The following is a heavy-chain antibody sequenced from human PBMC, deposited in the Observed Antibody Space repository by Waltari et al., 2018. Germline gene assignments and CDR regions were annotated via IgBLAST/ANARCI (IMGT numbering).Heavy chain of an antibody. CDR2: IIPIFGTA. CDR1: GGTFSSYA. D-gene: IGHD4-17*01. J-gene: IGHJ6*02. V-gene: IGHV1-69*08. Sequence: QVQLVQSGAEVKKPGSSVKVSCKASGGTFSSYAISWVRQAPGQGLEWMGRIIPIFGTANYAQKFQGRVTITADKSTSTAYMELSSLRSEDMAVYYCARVWDYGYYYYGMDVWGQGTTVTVSS. CDR3: ARVWDYGYYYYGMDV.